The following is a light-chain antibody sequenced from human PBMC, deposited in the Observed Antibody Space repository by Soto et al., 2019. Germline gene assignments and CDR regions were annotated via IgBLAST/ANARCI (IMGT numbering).Light chain of an antibody. CDR2: GAS. V-gene: IGKV3-20*01. CDR1: QSVSSSY. J-gene: IGKJ1*01. CDR3: QQYGNSPWT. Sequence: EIVLTQSPGTLSLSPGERATLSCRASQSVSSSYLAWNQQKPGQAPRLLIYGASSRATGIPDRFSGSGSGTDFTLTISRLEPEDFAVYYCQQYGNSPWTFGQGTKVEIK.